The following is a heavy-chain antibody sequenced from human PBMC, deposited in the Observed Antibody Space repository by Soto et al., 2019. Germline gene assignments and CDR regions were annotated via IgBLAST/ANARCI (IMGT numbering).Heavy chain of an antibody. CDR3: VSRGDGIDH. J-gene: IGHJ4*02. CDR1: GYSFTTFD. D-gene: IGHD2-15*01. CDR2: MNPRSGDA. Sequence: QVHLEQSGAEVRKPGASVKVSCKTSGYSFTTFDISWVRQATGQGLEWMGWMNPRSGDADYAQKYQRRHTMTKETSITPAYMELSAQTSDDTAVYYCVSRGDGIDHWGPGTLVTVSS. V-gene: IGHV1-8*01.